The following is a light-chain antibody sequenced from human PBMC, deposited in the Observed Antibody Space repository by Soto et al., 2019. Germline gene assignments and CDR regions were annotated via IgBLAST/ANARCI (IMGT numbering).Light chain of an antibody. Sequence: EIVLTQSPGTPSLSPGERATLSCRASQSVSSNYLAWYQQKPGQAPRLLIYGASTRATGIPDRISGSGSGTDFTLTISRLEPEDFAVYYCQQYGRSPPLIFGGGTKVEIK. CDR2: GAS. V-gene: IGKV3-20*01. CDR3: QQYGRSPPLI. CDR1: QSVSSNY. J-gene: IGKJ4*01.